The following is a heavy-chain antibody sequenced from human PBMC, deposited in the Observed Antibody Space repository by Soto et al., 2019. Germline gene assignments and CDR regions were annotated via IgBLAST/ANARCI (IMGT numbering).Heavy chain of an antibody. V-gene: IGHV3-23*01. D-gene: IGHD3-22*01. CDR3: AIYHIVVVIYDAFDI. CDR1: GFTFSSYA. CDR2: ISGSGGST. Sequence: GGSLRLSCAASGFTFSSYAMSWVRQAPGKGLEWVSAISGSGGSTYYADSVKGRFTISRDNSKNTLYLQMNSLRAEDTAVYYCAIYHIVVVIYDAFDIWGQGTMVTVSS. J-gene: IGHJ3*02.